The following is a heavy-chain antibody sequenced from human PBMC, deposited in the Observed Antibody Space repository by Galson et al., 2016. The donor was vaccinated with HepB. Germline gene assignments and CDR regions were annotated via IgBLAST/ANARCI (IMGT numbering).Heavy chain of an antibody. D-gene: IGHD2-21*01. V-gene: IGHV3-7*01. J-gene: IGHJ4*02. CDR3: ARVCRDCGDSGYRPFDS. Sequence: SLRLSCAAWKITMSNYWVSWVRQAPGEGVEWVANIKQDDSETYYVDSVKGRFVITRDNDKNSVYMEMNNVRAEDTAVYYCARVCRDCGDSGYRPFDSWGQGTLVTVAA. CDR2: IKQDDSET. CDR1: KITMSNYW.